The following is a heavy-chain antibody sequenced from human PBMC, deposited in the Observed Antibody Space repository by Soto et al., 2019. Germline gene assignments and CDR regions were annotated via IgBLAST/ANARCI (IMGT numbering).Heavy chain of an antibody. CDR1: SDSINSDNYY. J-gene: IGHJ4*02. D-gene: IGHD3-9*01. CDR2: IYYRGNT. V-gene: IGHV4-39*01. Sequence: QLQLQESGPGLVKPSETLSLTCSVSSDSINSDNYYWGWIRQPPGKGLEWIGSIYYRGNTYYNPSLKTRVTISLDKSKSQFSLKLNSVTAADSAVYFCARLEGLATISYYFDYWRQGTLVTVSS. CDR3: ARLEGLATISYYFDY.